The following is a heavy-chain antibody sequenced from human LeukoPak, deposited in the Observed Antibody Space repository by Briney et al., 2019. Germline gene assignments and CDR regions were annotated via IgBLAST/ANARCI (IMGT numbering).Heavy chain of an antibody. CDR1: GGSISSSSYS. J-gene: IGHJ4*02. CDR3: ARLGYSSGWYSGDY. V-gene: IGHV4-39*01. CDR2: IYYSGST. D-gene: IGHD6-19*01. Sequence: SETLSLTCTVSGGSISSSSYSWGWIRQPPGKGLEWIGSIYYSGSTYYNPSLKSRVTISVDTSKNQFSLKLSSVTAADTAVYYCARLGYSSGWYSGDYWGQGTLVTVSS.